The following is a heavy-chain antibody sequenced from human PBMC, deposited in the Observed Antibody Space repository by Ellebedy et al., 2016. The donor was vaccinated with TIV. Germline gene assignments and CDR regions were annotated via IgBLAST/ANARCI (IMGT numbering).Heavy chain of an antibody. CDR2: ISSSGSTI. V-gene: IGHV3-48*03. J-gene: IGHJ4*02. D-gene: IGHD3-10*01. CDR1: GVTFSSYE. CDR3: ARAHYYGSGADY. Sequence: GGSLRLSCAASGVTFSSYEMNWVRQAPGKGLEWVSYISSSGSTIYYADSVKGRFTISRDNAKNSLYLPMNSLRAEDTAVYYCARAHYYGSGADYWGQGTLVTVSS.